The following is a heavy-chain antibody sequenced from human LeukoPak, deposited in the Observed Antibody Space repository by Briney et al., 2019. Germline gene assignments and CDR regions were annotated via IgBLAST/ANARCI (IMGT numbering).Heavy chain of an antibody. Sequence: GGSLRLSCAASGFILSSYWMHWVRQAPGKGLVWVSRINSDGSSTSYVDSVKGRFTISRDNAKNTLYLQMNSLRAEDTAVYYCARGTGFGELSDYWGQGTLVTVSS. CDR1: GFILSSYW. J-gene: IGHJ4*02. D-gene: IGHD3-10*01. V-gene: IGHV3-74*01. CDR3: ARGTGFGELSDY. CDR2: INSDGSST.